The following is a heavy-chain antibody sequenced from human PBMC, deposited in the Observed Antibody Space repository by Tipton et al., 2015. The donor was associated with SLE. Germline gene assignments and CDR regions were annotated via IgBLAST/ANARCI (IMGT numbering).Heavy chain of an antibody. CDR2: INHSGST. D-gene: IGHD4-17*01. J-gene: IGHJ4*02. V-gene: IGHV4-39*01. Sequence: LRLSCTVSGGSISSSSYYWGWIRQPPGKGLEWIGEINHSGSTNYNPSLKSRVTISVDTSKKQFSLKLSSVTAADSAVYYCARHKWRNDYRAPFDYWGQGTLVTVSS. CDR3: ARHKWRNDYRAPFDY. CDR1: GGSISSSSYY.